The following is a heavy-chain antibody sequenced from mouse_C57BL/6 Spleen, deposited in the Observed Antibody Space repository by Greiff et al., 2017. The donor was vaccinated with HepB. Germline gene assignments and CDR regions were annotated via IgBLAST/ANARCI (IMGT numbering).Heavy chain of an antibody. CDR1: GYTFTSYT. CDR3: ASSNYGAMDY. CDR2: INPSSGYT. J-gene: IGHJ4*01. Sequence: VKLVESGAELARPGASVKMSCKASGYTFTSYTMHWVKQRPGQGLEWIGYINPSSGYTKYNQKFKDKATLTADKSSSTAYMQLSSLTSEDSAVYYCASSNYGAMDYWGQGTSVTVSS. D-gene: IGHD2-5*01. V-gene: IGHV1-4*01.